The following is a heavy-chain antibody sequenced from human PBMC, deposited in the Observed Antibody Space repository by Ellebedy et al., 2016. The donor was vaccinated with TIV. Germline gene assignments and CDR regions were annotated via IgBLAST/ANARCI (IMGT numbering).Heavy chain of an antibody. V-gene: IGHV3-7*01. CDR1: GFPFSSYW. J-gene: IGHJ4*02. CDR3: AREIRWGALHP. Sequence: PGGPLRLSCAASGFPFSSYWMSWVRQAPGKGLEWVANIKPDGSEEYYLDSVKGRFTISRDNAKNSLYLQMDSLRAEDSAVYYCAREIRWGALHPWGQGSLVAVSS. D-gene: IGHD1-26*01. CDR2: IKPDGSEE.